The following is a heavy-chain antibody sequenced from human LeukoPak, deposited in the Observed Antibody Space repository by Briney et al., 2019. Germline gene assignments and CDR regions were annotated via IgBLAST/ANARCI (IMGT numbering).Heavy chain of an antibody. CDR3: ARAVIAVAGTSTPGDY. J-gene: IGHJ4*02. V-gene: IGHV3-21*01. CDR1: GFTFSSYS. D-gene: IGHD6-19*01. CDR2: ISSSSSYI. Sequence: GGSLRLSCAASGFTFSSYSMNWVRQAPGKGLEWVSSISSSSSYIYYADSVKGRFTISRDNAKNSLYLQMNSLRAEDTAVYYCARAVIAVAGTSTPGDYWGQGTLVTVSS.